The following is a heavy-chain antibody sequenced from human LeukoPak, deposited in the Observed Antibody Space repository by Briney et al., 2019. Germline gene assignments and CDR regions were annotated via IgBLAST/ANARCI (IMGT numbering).Heavy chain of an antibody. CDR3: ARVRVNYVWGNYPVDY. J-gene: IGHJ4*02. CDR1: GYTFTSYG. Sequence: ASVKVSCKASGYTFTSYGISWVRQAHGQGLEWMGWISGNNGNTNYAQKLQGRVTMTTDTSTSTAYVELRSLRSDDTALYYCARVRVNYVWGNYPVDYWGQGTLVTVSS. CDR2: ISGNNGNT. D-gene: IGHD3-16*02. V-gene: IGHV1-18*01.